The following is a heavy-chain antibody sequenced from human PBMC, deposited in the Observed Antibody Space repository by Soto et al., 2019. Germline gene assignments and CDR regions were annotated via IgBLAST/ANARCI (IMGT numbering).Heavy chain of an antibody. J-gene: IGHJ4*02. D-gene: IGHD1-26*01. CDR1: GFTFSSYA. Sequence: EVQLLESGGGLVQPGGSLRLSCAASGFTFSSYAMRWVRQAPGKGLEWVSAISGSGDSTYYADSVKGRFTTSRDNSKNALYLQMNSLRAEDTAVYSCARRGSGSYYDYWGQGPLVTVSS. CDR3: ARRGSGSYYDY. CDR2: ISGSGDST. V-gene: IGHV3-23*01.